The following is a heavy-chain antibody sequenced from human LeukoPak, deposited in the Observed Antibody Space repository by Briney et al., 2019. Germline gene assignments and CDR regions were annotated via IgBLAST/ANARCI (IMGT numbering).Heavy chain of an antibody. CDR2: IYHSGST. J-gene: IGHJ4*02. V-gene: IGHV4-4*02. CDR1: GGSISSRNW. CDR3: ARDGPAAIDY. D-gene: IGHD2-2*01. Sequence: SGTLSLTCAVSGGSISSRNWWSWVRQPPGKGLEWIGEIYHSGSTNYNPSLKTRVTISVDMSKNQFSLKLYSVTAADSAVYYCARDGPAAIDYWGQGTLVTVSS.